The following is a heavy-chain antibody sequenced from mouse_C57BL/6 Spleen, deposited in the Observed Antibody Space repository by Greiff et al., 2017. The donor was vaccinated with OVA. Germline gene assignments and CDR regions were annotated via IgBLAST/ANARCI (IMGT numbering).Heavy chain of an antibody. D-gene: IGHD3-2*02. CDR1: GYTFTNYW. CDR2: IYPGGGYT. CDR3: ARWDSSGYDAMDY. V-gene: IGHV1-63*01. J-gene: IGHJ4*01. Sequence: VQLQQSGAELVRPGTSVKMSCKASGYTFTNYWIGWAKQRPGHGLEWIGDIYPGGGYTNYNEKFKGKATLTADKSSSTAYMQFSSLTSEDSAIYYCARWDSSGYDAMDYWGQGTSVAVSS.